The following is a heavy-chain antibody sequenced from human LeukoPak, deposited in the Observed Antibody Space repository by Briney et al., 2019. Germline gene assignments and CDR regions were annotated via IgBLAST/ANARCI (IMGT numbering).Heavy chain of an antibody. J-gene: IGHJ6*03. CDR3: ARGGYSYGYTVDYYYMDV. Sequence: PGGSLRLSCAASGFTFSRYSMNWVPQAPGKGLEWVSSLSRSSNNIYYANSVQGRFTISRDNAKKSLFLQMNSLRAEDTAVYYCARGGYSYGYTVDYYYMDVWGTGTTVTVSS. V-gene: IGHV3-21*01. CDR1: GFTFSRYS. CDR2: LSRSSNNI. D-gene: IGHD5-18*01.